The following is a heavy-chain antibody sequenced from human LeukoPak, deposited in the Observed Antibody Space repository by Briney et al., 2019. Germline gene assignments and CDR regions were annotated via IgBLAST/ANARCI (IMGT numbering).Heavy chain of an antibody. V-gene: IGHV1-18*01. J-gene: IGHJ4*02. Sequence: ASVKVSCKASGYTFTSYGISWVRQAPGQGLEWMGWISAYNGNTNYAQKLQGRVTMTTDTSTSTAYMELRSLRSEDTAVYYCAREGYCSSTSCPFDYWGQGTLVTVSS. CDR2: ISAYNGNT. CDR3: AREGYCSSTSCPFDY. D-gene: IGHD2-2*01. CDR1: GYTFTSYG.